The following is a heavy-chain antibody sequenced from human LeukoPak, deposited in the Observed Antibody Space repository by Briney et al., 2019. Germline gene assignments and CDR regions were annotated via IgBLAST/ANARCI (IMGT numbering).Heavy chain of an antibody. J-gene: IGHJ4*02. Sequence: SETLSLSCTVSGGSFDSSSYCWTWVRQPPGKRPEWIGTIYTSDITYYNPSPMSRVTISADTSKNQFSLKLSSVTAADTAVYYCSRALDSYKLGNYWGQGTLVTVSS. V-gene: IGHV4-39*01. CDR1: GGSFDSSSYC. D-gene: IGHD5-24*01. CDR2: IYTSDIT. CDR3: SRALDSYKLGNY.